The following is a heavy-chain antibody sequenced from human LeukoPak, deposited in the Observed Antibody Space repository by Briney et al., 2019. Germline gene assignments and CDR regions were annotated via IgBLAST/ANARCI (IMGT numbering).Heavy chain of an antibody. CDR2: INQDGSEI. Sequence: PGGSLRLSCAASAFTFSNYWVSWVRQAPGKGLEWVANINQDGSEIYYVDSVKGRFTISRDNAKNSLYLQINSVRADDTAVYYCARDRVVVVVAATHYYMDVWGKGTTVTVSS. D-gene: IGHD2-15*01. J-gene: IGHJ6*03. CDR3: ARDRVVVVVAATHYYMDV. CDR1: AFTFSNYW. V-gene: IGHV3-7*01.